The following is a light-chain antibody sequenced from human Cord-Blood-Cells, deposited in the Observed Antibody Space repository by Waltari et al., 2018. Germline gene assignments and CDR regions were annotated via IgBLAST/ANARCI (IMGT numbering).Light chain of an antibody. CDR2: YDS. Sequence: SYVLTQPPSVSVAPGKTARITCGGNNIGSKSVHWYQQKPGQAPVLVIYYDSDRPSGVPERCAGANSGNTATLTISRVEAGDEADDYCQVWDSSSDHRVFGGGTKLTVL. J-gene: IGLJ3*02. V-gene: IGLV3-21*04. CDR1: NIGSKS. CDR3: QVWDSSSDHRV.